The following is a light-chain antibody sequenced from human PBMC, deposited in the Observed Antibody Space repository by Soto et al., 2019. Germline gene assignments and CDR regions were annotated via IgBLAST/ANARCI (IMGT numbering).Light chain of an antibody. CDR2: GAS. Sequence: EIVLTQSPGTLSLSQGERATLSCRASQSVSNYLAWYQRKPGQAPRLLIYGASSRATGIPDRFSGSGSGTDFTSTSSRLEPEDVTVYYGHQYGGSPQTFGQGTKVEIK. CDR3: HQYGGSPQT. CDR1: QSVSNY. V-gene: IGKV3-20*01. J-gene: IGKJ1*01.